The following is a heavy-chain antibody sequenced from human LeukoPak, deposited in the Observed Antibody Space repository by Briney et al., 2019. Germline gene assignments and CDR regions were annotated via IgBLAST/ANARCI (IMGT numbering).Heavy chain of an antibody. CDR3: ARVVVVTPYYYYGMDV. Sequence: GGSLRLSCAASGFTFSSYSMNWVRQAPGKGLEWVSSISSSSSYIYYADSVKGRFTISGDNAKNSLYLQMNSLRAEDTAVYYCARVVVVTPYYYYGMDVWGQGTTVTVS. V-gene: IGHV3-21*01. CDR1: GFTFSSYS. J-gene: IGHJ6*02. D-gene: IGHD2-21*02. CDR2: ISSSSSYI.